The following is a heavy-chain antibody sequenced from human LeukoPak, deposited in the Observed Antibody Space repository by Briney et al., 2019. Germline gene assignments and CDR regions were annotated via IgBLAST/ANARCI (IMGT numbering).Heavy chain of an antibody. CDR2: IFHSGCT. CDR3: ARADLHYGSGTDFDY. Sequence: PSQTLSLTCTVSGGSISSGGFYWSWIRQHPGKGLEWIGYIFHSGCTYYNPSLRSQVTLSVDTPKNQFSLKLSSVTAADTAVYYCARADLHYGSGTDFDYWGQGTLVTVSS. V-gene: IGHV4-31*01. D-gene: IGHD3-10*01. CDR1: GGSISSGGFY. J-gene: IGHJ4*02.